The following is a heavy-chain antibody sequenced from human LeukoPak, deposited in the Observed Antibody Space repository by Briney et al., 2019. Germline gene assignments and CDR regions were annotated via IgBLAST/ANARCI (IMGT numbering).Heavy chain of an antibody. CDR1: GFTFSSYG. CDR2: IRYDGGNK. D-gene: IGHD3/OR15-3a*01. J-gene: IGHJ4*02. V-gene: IGHV3-30*02. CDR3: ARENGTDFDY. Sequence: PGGSLRLSCAASGFTFSSYGMHWVRQAPGKGLEWVAFIRYDGGNKYYADSVKGRFTISRDNSKNSLYLQMNSLRAEDTALYYCARENGTDFDYWGQGTLVTVSS.